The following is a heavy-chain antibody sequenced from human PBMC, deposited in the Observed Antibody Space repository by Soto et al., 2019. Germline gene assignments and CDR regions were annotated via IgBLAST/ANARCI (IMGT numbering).Heavy chain of an antibody. CDR1: GSSVSRGDYY. V-gene: IGHV4-61*08. CDR2: IYYSGST. D-gene: IGHD4-17*01. Sequence: SETLSLTCTFSGSSVSRGDYYWSRIRLPPGKGLEWIGYIYYSGSTNYNPSLKRRVTISVDTSKNQFSLKLSSVTAADTAVYYCARLTTPTPYYYYYGMDVWGQGTTVT. CDR3: ARLTTPTPYYYYYGMDV. J-gene: IGHJ6*02.